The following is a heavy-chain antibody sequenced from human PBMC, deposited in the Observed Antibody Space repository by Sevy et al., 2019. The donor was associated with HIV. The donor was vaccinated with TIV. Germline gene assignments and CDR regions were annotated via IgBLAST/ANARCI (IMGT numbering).Heavy chain of an antibody. D-gene: IGHD3-16*01. V-gene: IGHV4-4*02. J-gene: IGHJ5*02. CDR2: IYHSGST. Sequence: SETLSLTCAVSGGSITGVNWWHWVRQPPGKGLEWIGEIYHSGSTNYNPSLKSRVTISVDNSKNQFSLNLYSVTAADTAVYYCARGGETPRGFDPWGQGSLVTVSS. CDR1: GGSITGVNW. CDR3: ARGGETPRGFDP.